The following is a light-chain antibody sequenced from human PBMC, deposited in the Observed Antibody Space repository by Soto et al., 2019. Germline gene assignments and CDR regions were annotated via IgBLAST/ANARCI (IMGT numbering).Light chain of an antibody. V-gene: IGKV3-15*01. CDR1: QRVSSH. Sequence: GMTKYTVTLSVSPGDTAALSCRASQRVSSHLAWYQQKPGQAPRLLIYAASTRATGIPVRFSGSGSETEFTLTIRSLQSEDSALYYCHQYNNWPWTFGQGTKVDIK. CDR3: HQYNNWPWT. CDR2: AAS. J-gene: IGKJ1*01.